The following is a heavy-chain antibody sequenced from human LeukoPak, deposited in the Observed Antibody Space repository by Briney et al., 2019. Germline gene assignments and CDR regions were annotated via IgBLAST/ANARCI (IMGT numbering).Heavy chain of an antibody. V-gene: IGHV1-24*01. CDR3: ARGYCTTGVCYCSNYSYYYGMEV. J-gene: IGHJ6*04. Sequence: ASVKVSCKVSGYTLTELSMHWVRQAPGKGLEWMGGFDPEDGETIYAQKFLGRVTMTRNTSRSTAYMELSSLRSEDTAVYSCARGYCTTGVCYCSNYSYYYGMEVWGEGTTVTVSS. CDR1: GYTLTELS. CDR2: FDPEDGET. D-gene: IGHD2-8*01.